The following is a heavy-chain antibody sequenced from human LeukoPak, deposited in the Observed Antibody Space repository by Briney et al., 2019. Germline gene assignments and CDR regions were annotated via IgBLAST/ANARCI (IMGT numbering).Heavy chain of an antibody. D-gene: IGHD3-16*01. CDR2: ISYDGSNK. CDR3: AEGEGPFDY. V-gene: IGHV3-30*03. CDR1: GFTFSSYG. J-gene: IGHJ4*02. Sequence: GVSLRLSCAASGFTFSSYGMHWVRQAPGKGLEWVAVISYDGSNKYYADSVKGRFTISRDNAKNSLYLQMNSLRAEDTAVYYCAEGEGPFDYWGQGTLVTVSS.